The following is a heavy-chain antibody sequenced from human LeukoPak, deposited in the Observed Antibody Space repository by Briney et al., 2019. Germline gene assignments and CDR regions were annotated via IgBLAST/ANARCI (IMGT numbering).Heavy chain of an antibody. CDR2: IHYSGST. D-gene: IGHD1-7*01. V-gene: IGHV4-59*08. J-gene: IGHJ6*02. CDR1: GGSISNSY. Sequence: SETLSLTCTVSGGSISNSYWSWIRQPPGKGLEWIGFIHYSGSTNYNPSLKSRVAISVDTSKNQFSLRVTSVTAADTAVYYCARLYPLVSISNYRYHPLDVWGQGTTVTVS. CDR3: ARLYPLVSISNYRYHPLDV.